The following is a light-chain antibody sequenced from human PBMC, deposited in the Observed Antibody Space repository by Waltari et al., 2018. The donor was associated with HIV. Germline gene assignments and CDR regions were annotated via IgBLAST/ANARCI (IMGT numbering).Light chain of an antibody. CDR2: NDS. CDR1: TLPRQF. J-gene: IGLJ1*01. CDR3: QSADHSDSCV. V-gene: IGLV3-25*03. Sequence: SYELTQPPSVSVSPGQTARIPCSGDTLPRQFTSWYQQRPGQAPILVIYNDSARPSGIPDRFSGSISGTTVTLTISEVQTEDEADYYCQSADHSDSCVFGTGTTLTVL.